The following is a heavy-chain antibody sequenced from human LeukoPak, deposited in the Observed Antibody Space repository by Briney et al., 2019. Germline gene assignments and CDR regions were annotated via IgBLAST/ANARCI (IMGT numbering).Heavy chain of an antibody. V-gene: IGHV3-7*01. CDR3: ARDSGHGVIFDY. J-gene: IGHJ4*02. Sequence: GGSLRLSCAASGFAFSNSWVSWVRQAPGRGLEWVANINHDGSEKYYVDSMKGRFTISRDNVKNSLYLQVNSLRAEDTAVYYCARDSGHGVIFDYWGQGTLVTVSS. CDR2: INHDGSEK. D-gene: IGHD2/OR15-2a*01. CDR1: GFAFSNSW.